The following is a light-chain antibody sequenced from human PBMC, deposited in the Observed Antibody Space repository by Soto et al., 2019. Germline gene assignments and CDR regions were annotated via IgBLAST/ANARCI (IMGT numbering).Light chain of an antibody. CDR3: GSYTSSSTLLYV. J-gene: IGLJ1*01. V-gene: IGLV2-14*01. Sequence: QSVLTQPASVSGSPGQSITISCTGTSSDVGGYNYVSWYQQHPGKAPKLMIYDVRNRPSGVSNRFSGSKSGSTASLTISGLQAEDEADYYCGSYTSSSTLLYVFGTGTKLTVL. CDR1: SSDVGGYNY. CDR2: DVR.